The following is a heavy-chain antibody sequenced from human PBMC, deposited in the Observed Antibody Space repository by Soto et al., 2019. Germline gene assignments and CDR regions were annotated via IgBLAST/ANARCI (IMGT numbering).Heavy chain of an antibody. CDR2: VLSNGGST. CDR1: GFTFSSYA. D-gene: IGHD3-10*01. V-gene: IGHV3-23*01. Sequence: GGSLRLSCAASGFTFSSYAMTWVRQAPGKGLEWVSSVLSNGGSTYYADSVKGRFTISRDNSKSTLYLQMNSLCAEDTAVYYCAKGGVSRPDYWGQGSQVTVSS. CDR3: AKGGVSRPDY. J-gene: IGHJ4*02.